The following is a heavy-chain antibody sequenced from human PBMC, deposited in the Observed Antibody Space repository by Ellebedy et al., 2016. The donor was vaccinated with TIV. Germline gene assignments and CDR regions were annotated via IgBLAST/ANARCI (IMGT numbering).Heavy chain of an antibody. J-gene: IGHJ4*02. CDR1: GYTFTSYY. D-gene: IGHD6-19*01. CDR3: ARGRMSAGAVAGNLPPFDY. CDR2: INPSGGST. Sequence: ASVKVSXXASGYTFTSYYMHWVRQAPGQGLEWMGIINPSGGSTSYAQKFQGRVTMTRDTSTSTVYMELSSLRSEDTAVYYCARGRMSAGAVAGNLPPFDYWGQGIPVTVSS. V-gene: IGHV1-46*01.